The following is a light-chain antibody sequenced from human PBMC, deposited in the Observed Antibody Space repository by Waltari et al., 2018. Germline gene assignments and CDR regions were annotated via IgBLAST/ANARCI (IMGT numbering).Light chain of an antibody. Sequence: QSVLTQPPSVSAAPGQKVTISCSGSYSNIGNNYVSWYQQLPGTAPKLLIYENNKRPSGIPDRFSGSKSGASATLGITGLQTGDEADYYCGTWDATLSAGVFGGGTKVTVL. CDR1: YSNIGNNY. CDR3: GTWDATLSAGV. J-gene: IGLJ3*02. V-gene: IGLV1-51*01. CDR2: ENN.